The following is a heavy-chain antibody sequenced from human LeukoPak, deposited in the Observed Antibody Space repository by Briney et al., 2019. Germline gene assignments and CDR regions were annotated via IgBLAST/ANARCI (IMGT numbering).Heavy chain of an antibody. J-gene: IGHJ4*02. D-gene: IGHD1-7*01. Sequence: GGSLRLSCAASGFTVSSNYMSWVRQAPGKGLECVSVIYSGGSTYYADSVKGRFTISRDNSKNTLYLQMNSLRAEDTAVYYCARVFTWNSEDFDYWGQGTLVTVSS. V-gene: IGHV3-66*02. CDR1: GFTVSSNY. CDR3: ARVFTWNSEDFDY. CDR2: IYSGGST.